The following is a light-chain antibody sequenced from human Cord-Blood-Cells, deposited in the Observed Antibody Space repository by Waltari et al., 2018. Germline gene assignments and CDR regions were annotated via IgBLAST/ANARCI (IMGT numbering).Light chain of an antibody. Sequence: QSALTQPPSASGSPGQSVPISCPGTSSDVGGYNYVSWYQQHPGKAPKLMIYAVSKRPSGGPDRFSGSKSRNTASLTVSGLQAEDEADYYCSSYAGSNNLVFGGGTKLTVL. J-gene: IGLJ2*01. CDR2: AVS. CDR3: SSYAGSNNLV. CDR1: SSDVGGYNY. V-gene: IGLV2-8*01.